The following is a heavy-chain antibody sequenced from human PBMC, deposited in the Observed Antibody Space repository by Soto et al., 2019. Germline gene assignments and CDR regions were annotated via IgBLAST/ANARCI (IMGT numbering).Heavy chain of an antibody. CDR2: IIPIFGTA. V-gene: IGHV1-69*06. J-gene: IGHJ4*02. CDR3: ARGGYSGYDSSYYFDY. CDR1: GGTFSSYA. Sequence: SVKVSCKASGGTFSSYAISWVRQAPGQGLEWMGGIIPIFGTANYAQKFQGRVTITADKSTSTAYMELSSLRSEDTAVYYCARGGYSGYDSSYYFDYWGQGTLVTVS. D-gene: IGHD5-12*01.